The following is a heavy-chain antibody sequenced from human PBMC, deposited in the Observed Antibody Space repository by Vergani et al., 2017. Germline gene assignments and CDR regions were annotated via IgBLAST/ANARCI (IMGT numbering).Heavy chain of an antibody. CDR2: ISSSSSYI. J-gene: IGHJ4*02. V-gene: IGHV3-21*01. D-gene: IGHD3-22*01. CDR1: GFTFSSYS. CDR3: ARAKSGGYYDSSGYYSFDY. Sequence: EVQLVESGGGLVKPGGSLRLSCAASGFTFSSYSMNWVRQAPGKGLEWVSSISSSSSYIYYADSVKGRFTISRDNAKNSLYLQMNSLRAEDTAVYYCARAKSGGYYDSSGYYSFDYWGQGTLVTVSS.